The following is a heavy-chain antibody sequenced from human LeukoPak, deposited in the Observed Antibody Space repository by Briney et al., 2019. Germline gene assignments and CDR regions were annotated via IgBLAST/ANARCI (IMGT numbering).Heavy chain of an antibody. V-gene: IGHV3-74*01. J-gene: IGHJ4*02. Sequence: GGSLRLSCAASGFTFSSYWMHWVRQAPGKGLVWVSRINSDGSSTSYADSVKGRFTISRDNAKNMLYLQMNSLRAEDTAIYYCAQPQWELRGLTDHWGQGTPVTVSS. D-gene: IGHD1-26*01. CDR1: GFTFSSYW. CDR2: INSDGSST. CDR3: AQPQWELRGLTDH.